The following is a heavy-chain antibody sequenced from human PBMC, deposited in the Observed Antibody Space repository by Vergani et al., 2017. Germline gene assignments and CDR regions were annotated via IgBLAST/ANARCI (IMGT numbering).Heavy chain of an antibody. CDR2: ISGSGGST. CDR3: AKDRYSSGWEQPFDY. J-gene: IGHJ4*02. V-gene: IGHV3-23*01. Sequence: EVQLLESGGGLVQPGGSLRLSCAASGFTFSSYAMTWVRQAPGKGLEWVSAISGSGGSTYYADSVKGRFTISRDNSKNTLYLQMNSLRAEDTAVYYCAKDRYSSGWEQPFDYWGQGTLVTVSS. CDR1: GFTFSSYA. D-gene: IGHD6-19*01.